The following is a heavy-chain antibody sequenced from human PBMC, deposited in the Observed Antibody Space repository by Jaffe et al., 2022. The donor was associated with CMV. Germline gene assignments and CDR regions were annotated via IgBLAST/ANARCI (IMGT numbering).Heavy chain of an antibody. CDR3: AASTATGRTDADI. Sequence: QLQLVQSGPELKKPGSSVRVSCRASGGTFRYAVSWVRQAPGQGLQWMGRIIPLLGTTVYAQEFQGRVTITADRAATIAYMDLKGLGFEDTAVYFCAASTATGRTDADIWGQGTLVSVSS. J-gene: IGHJ4*02. CDR2: IIPLLGTT. V-gene: IGHV1-69*09. D-gene: IGHD3-10*01. CDR1: GGTFRYA.